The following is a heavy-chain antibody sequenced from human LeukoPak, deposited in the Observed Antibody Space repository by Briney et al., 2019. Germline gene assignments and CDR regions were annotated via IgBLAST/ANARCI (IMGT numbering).Heavy chain of an antibody. V-gene: IGHV4-39*01. D-gene: IGHD2-15*01. Sequence: SETLSLTCNVSGGSISSATYYWGWLRQPPEKGLEWIGSIYYTGTTYYSPSLKSRVTISVHTSKNQLSLKLNSVTAADTAVYYCARQQCNGGSCYSRAIWFDPWGQGTLVTVSS. CDR1: GGSISSATYY. CDR3: ARQQCNGGSCYSRAIWFDP. J-gene: IGHJ5*02. CDR2: IYYTGTT.